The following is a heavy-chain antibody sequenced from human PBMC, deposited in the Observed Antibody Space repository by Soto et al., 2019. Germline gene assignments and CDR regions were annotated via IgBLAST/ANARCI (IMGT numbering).Heavy chain of an antibody. CDR3: ALPLRFLGWSHAGDVFSF. CDR1: GYTFTSYY. CDR2: INPSGGST. Sequence: ASVKVSFKASGYTFTSYYMHWVRQAPGQGLEWMGIINPSGGSTSYAQKFQGRVTMTRDTSTSTVYMELSSLRSEDTAVYYCALPLRFLGWSHAGDVFSFWGQGTLVTVS. J-gene: IGHJ3*01. V-gene: IGHV1-46*03. D-gene: IGHD3-3*01.